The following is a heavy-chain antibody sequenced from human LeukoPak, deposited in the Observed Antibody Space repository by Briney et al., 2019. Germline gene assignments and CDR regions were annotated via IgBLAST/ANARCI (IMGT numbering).Heavy chain of an antibody. J-gene: IGHJ5*02. CDR2: ISSSSSYI. Sequence: GGSLRLSCAASGFTFSSYSMNWVHQAPGKGLEWVSSISSSSSYIYYADSVKGRFTISRDNAKNSLYLQMNSLRAEDTAVYYCARDAGSGSYDPWGQGTLVTVSS. CDR3: ARDAGSGSYDP. D-gene: IGHD3-10*01. CDR1: GFTFSSYS. V-gene: IGHV3-21*01.